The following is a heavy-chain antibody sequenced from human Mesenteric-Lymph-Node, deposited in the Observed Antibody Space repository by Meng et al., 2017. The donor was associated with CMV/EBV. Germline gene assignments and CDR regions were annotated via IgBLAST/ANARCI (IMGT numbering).Heavy chain of an antibody. Sequence: QWQLARGGAGLLKPSESRSLTCAVYGGSFSGYYWSWIRQPPGKGLEWMGEINHSGSTNYNPSLKSRVTISVDTSKNRFSLKLSSVTAADTAVYYCARHQRWLKSEGGFNYWGQGTLVTVSS. CDR1: GGSFSGYY. CDR2: INHSGST. J-gene: IGHJ4*02. CDR3: ARHQRWLKSEGGFNY. V-gene: IGHV4-34*01. D-gene: IGHD4-23*01.